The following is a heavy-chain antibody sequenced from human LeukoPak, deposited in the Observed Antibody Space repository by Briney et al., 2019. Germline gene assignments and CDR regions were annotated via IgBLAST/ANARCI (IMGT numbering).Heavy chain of an antibody. CDR1: GFTFSSYA. Sequence: GGSLRLSCAASGFTFSSYAMSWVRQAPGKGLEWVSAISGSGGSTYYADSVKGRFTISRDNSKNTLYLQMNSLRAEDTAEYYCAKSQWLAINYYYDMDVWGQGTTVTVSS. J-gene: IGHJ6*02. V-gene: IGHV3-23*01. CDR3: AKSQWLAINYYYDMDV. D-gene: IGHD6-19*01. CDR2: ISGSGGST.